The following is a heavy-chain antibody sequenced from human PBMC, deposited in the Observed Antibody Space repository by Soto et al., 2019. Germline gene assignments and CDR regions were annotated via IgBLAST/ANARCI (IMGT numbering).Heavy chain of an antibody. V-gene: IGHV1-18*01. J-gene: IGHJ4*02. CDR1: GYMFISYG. CDR2: IRPYNGDT. CDR3: VRDLDGSGSYYTDY. D-gene: IGHD3-10*01. Sequence: GASVKVSCKASGYMFISYGINWVRQAPGQGLEWMGWIRPYNGDTKYAQNLQGRVTMTTDTSTSTAYMEMRSLRSDDTAVYYCVRDLDGSGSYYTDYWGPGTLVTVYS.